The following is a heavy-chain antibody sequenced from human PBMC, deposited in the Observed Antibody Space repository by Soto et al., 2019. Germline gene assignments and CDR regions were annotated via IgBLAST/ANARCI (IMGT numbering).Heavy chain of an antibody. J-gene: IGHJ4*02. Sequence: GGSLRLSCAASGFTFSDHYMDWVRQAPGKGLEWVGRTRNKANSYTTEYAASVKGRFTISRDDSKNSLYLQMNSLKTEDTAVYYCARETYYYDSSGYYGSLAGSGPFDYWGQGTLVTVYS. D-gene: IGHD3-22*01. V-gene: IGHV3-72*01. CDR3: ARETYYYDSSGYYGSLAGSGPFDY. CDR2: TRNKANSYTT. CDR1: GFTFSDHY.